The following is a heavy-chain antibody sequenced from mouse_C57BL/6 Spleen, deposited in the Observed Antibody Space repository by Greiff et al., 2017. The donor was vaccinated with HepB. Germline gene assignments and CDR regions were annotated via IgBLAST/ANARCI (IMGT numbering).Heavy chain of an antibody. D-gene: IGHD1-1*01. CDR3: ARDYVNYAMDY. CDR1: GYAFSSSW. J-gene: IGHJ4*01. V-gene: IGHV1-82*01. Sequence: QVQLQQSGPELVKPGASVKISCKASGYAFSSSWMNWVKQRPGKGLEWIGRIYPGDGDTNYNGKFKGKATLTADKSSSTAYMHLSSLTSEDSAVYFCARDYVNYAMDYWGQGTSVTVSS. CDR2: IYPGDGDT.